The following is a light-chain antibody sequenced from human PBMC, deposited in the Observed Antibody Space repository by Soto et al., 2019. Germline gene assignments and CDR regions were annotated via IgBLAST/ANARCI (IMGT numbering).Light chain of an antibody. CDR2: ETN. CDR3: GTWDTSLTVVL. Sequence: QPVLTQPPSVSAASGQKVTISCSGSSSNIGKNYVSWYQQLPGTAPKLLIYETNKRPSGIPDRFSGSKSGTSATLGISGLQTGDEADYYCGTWDTSLTVVLFGGGTKVTVL. V-gene: IGLV1-51*02. J-gene: IGLJ2*01. CDR1: SSNIGKNY.